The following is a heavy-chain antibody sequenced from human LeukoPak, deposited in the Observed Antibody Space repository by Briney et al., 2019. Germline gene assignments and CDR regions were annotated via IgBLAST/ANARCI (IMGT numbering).Heavy chain of an antibody. V-gene: IGHV4-59*01. CDR1: AGSISGSY. CDR3: ARGIESYGDYGY. Sequence: SETLSLTCTVSAGSISGSYWSWFRQPPGKGLQWIAYMYNSGSTNYNPSLTSRVTTSIDTSKNQFSLKLSSLTAADTAIYYCARGIESYGDYGYWGQGILVTVSS. CDR2: MYNSGST. D-gene: IGHD4-17*01. J-gene: IGHJ4*02.